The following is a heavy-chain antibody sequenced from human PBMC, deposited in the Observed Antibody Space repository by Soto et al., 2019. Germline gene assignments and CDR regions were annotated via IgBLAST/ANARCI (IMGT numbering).Heavy chain of an antibody. V-gene: IGHV3-33*01. Sequence: QVQLVESGGGVVQPGRSLRLSCAASGFAFSNYGMHWVRQAPGKGLEWVALTWHDESNKDYADSVKGRFTISRDNSKNTLYLRLNSLKVEDTAVYYCARDISPTTVAGNRGFEQWGQGTLVTVSS. CDR1: GFAFSNYG. CDR2: TWHDESNK. J-gene: IGHJ4*02. CDR3: ARDISPTTVAGNRGFEQ. D-gene: IGHD6-19*01.